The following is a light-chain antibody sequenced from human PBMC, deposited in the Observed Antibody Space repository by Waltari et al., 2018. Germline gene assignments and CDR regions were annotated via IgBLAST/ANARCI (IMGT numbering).Light chain of an antibody. CDR3: YAATDNNRV. CDR2: KDS. J-gene: IGLJ3*02. CDR1: VLGRKY. Sequence: SYELTQPSSVSVSPGQTARITCSGDVLGRKYARWFQQEPGQAPVLVIYKDSERPSGIPERFSASSSGTTVTLTINGAQGEEEADYYCYAATDNNRVFGGGTKLIVL. V-gene: IGLV3-27*01.